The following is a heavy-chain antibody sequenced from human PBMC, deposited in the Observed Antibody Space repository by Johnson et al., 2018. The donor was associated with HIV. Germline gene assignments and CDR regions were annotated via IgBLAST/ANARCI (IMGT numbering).Heavy chain of an antibody. CDR1: GFTFDDYA. CDR2: ISWNSGTI. J-gene: IGHJ3*02. CDR3: AKDLINSGIDPQAFDI. D-gene: IGHD1-26*01. V-gene: IGHV3-9*01. Sequence: VLLVESGGGLVQPGRSLRLSCAASGFTFDDYAMHWVRQPPGKGLEWVSGISWNSGTIGYADSVKGRFTISRDNAKNSLFLQMNSLRAEDPALYYCAKDLINSGIDPQAFDIWGQGTMVSVSS.